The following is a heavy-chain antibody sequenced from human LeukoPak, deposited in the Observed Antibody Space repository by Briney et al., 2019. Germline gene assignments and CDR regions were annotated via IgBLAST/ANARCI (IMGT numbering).Heavy chain of an antibody. D-gene: IGHD2-8*02. CDR2: ISAYNGNR. V-gene: IGHV1-18*01. CDR3: ARGGLWCTGNKCYYYFDY. CDR1: GYIFRNYG. Sequence: AAVKVSCKGSGYIFRNYGISWVRQAPVQGLEWMGWISAYNGNRNYAQNLQDRVTMTTDTSTSTAYMELRSLKSDDTAVYYCARGGLWCTGNKCYYYFDYWGQGTLVTVSS. J-gene: IGHJ4*02.